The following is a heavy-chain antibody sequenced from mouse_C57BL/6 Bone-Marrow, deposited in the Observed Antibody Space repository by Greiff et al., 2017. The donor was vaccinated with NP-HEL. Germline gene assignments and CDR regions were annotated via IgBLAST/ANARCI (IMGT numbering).Heavy chain of an antibody. J-gene: IGHJ4*01. CDR3: ARGRIYYLYYYAMDY. V-gene: IGHV1-64*01. Sequence: VQLQQPGAELVKPGASVKLSCKASGYTFTSYWMHWVKQRPGQGLEWIGMIHPNSGSTNYNEKFKSKATLTVDKSSSTAYMQLGSLTSEDSAVYYCARGRIYYLYYYAMDYWGQGTSVTVSS. CDR2: IHPNSGST. D-gene: IGHD1-1*01. CDR1: GYTFTSYW.